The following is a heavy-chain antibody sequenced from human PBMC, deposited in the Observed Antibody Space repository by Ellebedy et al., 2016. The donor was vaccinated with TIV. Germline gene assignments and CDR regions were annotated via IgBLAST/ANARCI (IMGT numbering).Heavy chain of an antibody. D-gene: IGHD3-10*01. Sequence: SETLSLTXTVSGGSISRSSYYWGWIRQPPGKGLEWIGSMYYRGSTYNNPSLKRRVTISVDTSKNQFSLKLTSVTAADTAIYYCARSMVRGVFARFHPWGQGTLVTVSS. CDR2: MYYRGST. V-gene: IGHV4-39*07. J-gene: IGHJ5*02. CDR1: GGSISRSSYY. CDR3: ARSMVRGVFARFHP.